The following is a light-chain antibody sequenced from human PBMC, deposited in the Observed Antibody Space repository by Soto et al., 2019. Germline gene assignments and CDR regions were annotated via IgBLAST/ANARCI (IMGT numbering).Light chain of an antibody. CDR3: ATWDDYLNVYV. CDR2: GNN. Sequence: QSVLTQPPSASRTPGQGLTISCSGSSSNVGRNSVTWYQQLPGTAPKLLIYGNNQRPSGVPDRFSGSKSGTSASLAISGLQSEDEADYYCATWDDYLNVYVFGTGTKLTVL. J-gene: IGLJ1*01. V-gene: IGLV1-44*01. CDR1: SSNVGRNS.